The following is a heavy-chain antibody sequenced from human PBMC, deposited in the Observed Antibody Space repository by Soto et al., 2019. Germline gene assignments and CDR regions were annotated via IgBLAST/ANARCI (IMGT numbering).Heavy chain of an antibody. CDR3: AKVQYSSSRSAFDY. V-gene: IGHV3-23*01. CDR2: ISGSGGST. Sequence: RRLSCAASGFTFSSYAMSWVRQAPGKGLEWVSAISGSGGSTYYADSVKGRFTISRDNSKNTLYLQMNSLRAEDTAVYYCAKVQYSSSRSAFDYWGQGTLVTVS. J-gene: IGHJ4*02. D-gene: IGHD6-6*01. CDR1: GFTFSSYA.